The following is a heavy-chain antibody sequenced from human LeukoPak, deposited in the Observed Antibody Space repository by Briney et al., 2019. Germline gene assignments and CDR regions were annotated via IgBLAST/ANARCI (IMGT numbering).Heavy chain of an antibody. J-gene: IGHJ6*02. D-gene: IGHD3-10*01. CDR2: IYDSGTT. Sequence: SETLSLTCSVSGGSISSYYWSWIRQPPGKRLEWIGYIYDSGTTNYNPSLKSRVTMSVDTSKNQFSLRLTSVTAADTAVYYCARDQSYHFNSGSEYDYYGMDVWGRGTTVTVSS. CDR3: ARDQSYHFNSGSEYDYYGMDV. CDR1: GGSISSYY. V-gene: IGHV4-59*01.